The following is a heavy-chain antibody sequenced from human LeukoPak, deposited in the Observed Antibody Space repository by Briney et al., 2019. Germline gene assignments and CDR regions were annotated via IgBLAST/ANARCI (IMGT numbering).Heavy chain of an antibody. CDR2: ISGSGGST. J-gene: IGHJ4*02. D-gene: IGHD4-23*01. CDR1: GFTFSSYV. Sequence: GGSLRLSCAASGFTFSSYVMSWVRQAPGKGLEWVSAISGSGGSTYYADSVKGRFTISRDNSKNTLYLQMNSLRAEDTAVYYCAKDFYGGNDYFDYWGQGTLVTVSS. CDR3: AKDFYGGNDYFDY. V-gene: IGHV3-23*01.